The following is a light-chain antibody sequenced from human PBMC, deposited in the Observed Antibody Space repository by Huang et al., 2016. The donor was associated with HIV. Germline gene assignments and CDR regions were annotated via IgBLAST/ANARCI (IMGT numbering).Light chain of an antibody. CDR3: QQSYSTRWT. J-gene: IGKJ1*01. V-gene: IGKV1-39*01. Sequence: DVQVTQSPSSLSASVGDRVTITCRASQSISTYLNWYQQKPGKVPKLLIHGASSLQSGVPSRFSGSGSGTDFTLTISTLQPEDFATYYCQQSYSTRWTCGQGTKVEIK. CDR2: GAS. CDR1: QSISTY.